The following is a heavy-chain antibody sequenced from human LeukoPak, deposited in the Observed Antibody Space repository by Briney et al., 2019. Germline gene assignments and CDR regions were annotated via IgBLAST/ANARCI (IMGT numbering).Heavy chain of an antibody. J-gene: IGHJ4*02. CDR3: ARDSPPDY. Sequence: AGGSLRLSCAASGFTFSTYSMNWVRQAPGKGLGWVSYISSSSSTIYYADSVKGRFTISRDNAKKSLYLQMNSLRAEDTAVYHCARDSPPDYWGQGTLVTVSS. CDR2: ISSSSSTI. CDR1: GFTFSTYS. V-gene: IGHV3-48*01.